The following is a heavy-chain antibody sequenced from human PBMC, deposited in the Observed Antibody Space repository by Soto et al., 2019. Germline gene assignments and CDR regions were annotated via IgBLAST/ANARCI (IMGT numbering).Heavy chain of an antibody. Sequence: PGESLKISCQGSGYSFTNYWIGWVRQMPGKGLEWMGIIYPGDSDTRYSPSFQGQVTISADKSISTAYLQWSSLKASDTAMYYCARVLWFGELLPNWFDPWGQGTLVTVSS. CDR2: IYPGDSDT. CDR3: ARVLWFGELLPNWFDP. D-gene: IGHD3-10*01. CDR1: GYSFTNYW. J-gene: IGHJ5*02. V-gene: IGHV5-51*01.